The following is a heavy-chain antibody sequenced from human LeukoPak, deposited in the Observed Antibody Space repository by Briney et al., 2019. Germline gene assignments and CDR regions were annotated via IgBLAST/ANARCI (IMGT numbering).Heavy chain of an antibody. Sequence: GESLKISCKGSGYSFTSYWIGWVRQMPWKGLEWMGIIYPGDSDTRYSPSFQGQVTISVDKSISTAYLQWSSLKASDTAMYYCARLTYYYGSGSYWPGYFDYWGQGTLVTVSS. J-gene: IGHJ4*02. CDR2: IYPGDSDT. D-gene: IGHD3-10*01. CDR3: ARLTYYYGSGSYWPGYFDY. CDR1: GYSFTSYW. V-gene: IGHV5-51*01.